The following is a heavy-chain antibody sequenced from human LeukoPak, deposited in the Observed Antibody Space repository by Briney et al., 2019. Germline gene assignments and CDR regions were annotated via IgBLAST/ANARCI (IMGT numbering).Heavy chain of an antibody. Sequence: PSETLSLTCTVSGDSISRYYWSWIRQPAGKGLEWIGRIYNGGIITYNPSLKSRVTISVDTSKNQFSLKLSSVTAADTAVYYCARDDPFYHGTMGAFDIWGQGTMVTVSS. V-gene: IGHV4-4*07. CDR1: GDSISRYY. CDR3: ARDDPFYHGTMGAFDI. J-gene: IGHJ3*02. D-gene: IGHD3-10*01. CDR2: IYNGGII.